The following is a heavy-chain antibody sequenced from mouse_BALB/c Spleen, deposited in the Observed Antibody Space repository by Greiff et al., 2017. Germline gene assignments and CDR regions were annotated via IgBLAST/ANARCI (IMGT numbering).Heavy chain of an antibody. Sequence: QVQLKQPGAELVKPGASVKLSCKASGYTFTSYYMYWVKQRPGQGLEWIGGINPSNGGTNFNEKFKSKATLTVDKSSSTAYMQLSSLTSEDSAVYYCTKGHYGYEAWFAYWGQGTLVTVSA. D-gene: IGHD1-2*01. J-gene: IGHJ3*01. V-gene: IGHV1S81*02. CDR2: INPSNGGT. CDR3: TKGHYGYEAWFAY. CDR1: GYTFTSYY.